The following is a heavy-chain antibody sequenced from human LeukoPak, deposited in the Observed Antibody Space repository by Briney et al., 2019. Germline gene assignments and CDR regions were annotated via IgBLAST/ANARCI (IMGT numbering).Heavy chain of an antibody. D-gene: IGHD2-2*01. CDR2: IWYDGSNK. J-gene: IGHJ4*02. V-gene: IGHV3-33*06. CDR1: GFTFSSYG. CDR3: AKGTLISSTSAGLDY. Sequence: PGGSLRLSCAASGFTFSSYGMHWVRQAPGKGLEWVAVIWYDGSNKYYADSVKGRFTISRDNSKNTLYLQMNSLRAEDTAVYYCAKGTLISSTSAGLDYWGQGTLVTVSS.